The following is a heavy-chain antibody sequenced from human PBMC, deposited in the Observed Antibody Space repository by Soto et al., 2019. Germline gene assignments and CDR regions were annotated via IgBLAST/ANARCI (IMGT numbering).Heavy chain of an antibody. J-gene: IGHJ4*02. Sequence: VQLLESGGGLVQPGGSLRLSCAASGFTFSSYAMTWVRQAPGKGLQWVSAISGSGGRTYYADSVKGRFTISRDNSENTLYLLMNSLRAEDTAVYYCAKDSALRVKDHWGQGTLVTVSS. CDR1: GFTFSSYA. CDR3: AKDSALRVKDH. D-gene: IGHD2-21*01. CDR2: ISGSGGRT. V-gene: IGHV3-23*01.